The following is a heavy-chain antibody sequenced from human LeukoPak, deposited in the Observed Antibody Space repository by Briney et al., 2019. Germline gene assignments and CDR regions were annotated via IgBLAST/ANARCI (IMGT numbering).Heavy chain of an antibody. Sequence: GGSLRLSCAASGFTFSGYSMNWVRQAPGKGLEWVSYISSSGSNIYYADSVKGRFTISRDNAKNSLYLQMNSLRAEDTAVYYCARAATTYYYDTSGYYWGQGTLVTVSS. CDR1: GFTFSGYS. V-gene: IGHV3-48*04. J-gene: IGHJ4*02. CDR2: ISSSGSNI. D-gene: IGHD3-22*01. CDR3: ARAATTYYYDTSGYY.